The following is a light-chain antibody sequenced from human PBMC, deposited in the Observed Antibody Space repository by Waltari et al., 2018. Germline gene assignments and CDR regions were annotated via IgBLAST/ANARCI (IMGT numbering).Light chain of an antibody. Sequence: DIHMPQSPPPLSASEGARVLITCRATQSISSWLAWFQQKPGKAPKLLIYQASTLESGVPSRFSGSGSGSEFTLTISSLQPDDFATYHCQQYDSYPWTFGQGTKVEVK. V-gene: IGKV1-5*03. J-gene: IGKJ1*01. CDR1: QSISSW. CDR2: QAS. CDR3: QQYDSYPWT.